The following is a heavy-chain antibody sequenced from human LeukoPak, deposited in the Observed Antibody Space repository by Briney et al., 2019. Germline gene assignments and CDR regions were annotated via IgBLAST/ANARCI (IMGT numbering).Heavy chain of an antibody. Sequence: GGSLRLSCAVSGFTFGAYAMSWVRQAPGTGLEWVSTISGTSGATYYVDSVKGRFTVSRDNSKQTLYLQMNSLRADDTAVYYCAKGNYDMLTGYYSAFNWGQGTLVTVSS. J-gene: IGHJ4*02. V-gene: IGHV3-23*01. CDR2: ISGTSGAT. D-gene: IGHD3-9*01. CDR1: GFTFGAYA. CDR3: AKGNYDMLTGYYSAFN.